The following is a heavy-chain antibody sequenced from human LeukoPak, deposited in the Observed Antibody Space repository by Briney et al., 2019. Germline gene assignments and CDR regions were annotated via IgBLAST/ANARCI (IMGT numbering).Heavy chain of an antibody. CDR3: ARARGGYAPRYYYYMDV. D-gene: IGHD5-12*01. J-gene: IGHJ6*03. CDR2: ISSSSSTI. CDR1: GFTFSSYS. V-gene: IGHV3-48*01. Sequence: GGSLRLSCAASGFTFSSYSMNWVRQAPGKGLEWVSYISSSSSTIYYADSVKGRFTISRDNAKNSLYLQMNSLRAEDTAVYYCARARGGYAPRYYYYMDVWGKGTTVTISS.